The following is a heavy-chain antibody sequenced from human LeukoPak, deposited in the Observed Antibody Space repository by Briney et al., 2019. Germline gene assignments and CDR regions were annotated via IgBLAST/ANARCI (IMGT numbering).Heavy chain of an antibody. V-gene: IGHV4-59*01. CDR2: IYYSGST. Sequence: SETLSLTCTVSGGSISSYYWSWIRQPPGKGLEWIGYIYYSGSTNYNPSLKSRVTISVDTSKNQFSLKLSSVTAADTAVYYCARAQHRYFDYWGQGTLVTVSS. CDR3: ARAQHRYFDY. D-gene: IGHD6-13*01. CDR1: GGSISSYY. J-gene: IGHJ4*02.